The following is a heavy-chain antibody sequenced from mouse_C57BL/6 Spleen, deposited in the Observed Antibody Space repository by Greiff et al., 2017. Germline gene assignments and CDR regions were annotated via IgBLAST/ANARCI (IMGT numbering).Heavy chain of an antibody. J-gene: IGHJ2*02. CDR1: GYTFTSYG. CDR2: IDIDNGDT. Sequence: VQLKESGAELVKPGASVKMSCKASGYTFTSYGMNWVKQRPGRGLEWIGCIDIDNGDTEYNEKFKGKATLTADTSSSTAYMQLSSLTSEDSAVYYCARPKLLGDAFDYWGQGTSLTVSS. D-gene: IGHD4-1*01. CDR3: ARPKLLGDAFDY. V-gene: IGHV1-58*01.